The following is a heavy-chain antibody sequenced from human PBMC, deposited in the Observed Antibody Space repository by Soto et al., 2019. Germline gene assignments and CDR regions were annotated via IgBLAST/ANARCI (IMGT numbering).Heavy chain of an antibody. Sequence: EVQLVESGGGLVQPGGSLRLSCAASGFTFSSYAMYWVRQAPGKGLEYISAISSNGGGTFYANSVKGRFTISRDNSWNTLYLQMGSLRGEDMAVYYCARGSSNWWTYYFDNWGQGTLVTVSS. V-gene: IGHV3-64*01. J-gene: IGHJ4*02. CDR1: GFTFSSYA. D-gene: IGHD6-13*01. CDR3: ARGSSNWWTYYFDN. CDR2: ISSNGGGT.